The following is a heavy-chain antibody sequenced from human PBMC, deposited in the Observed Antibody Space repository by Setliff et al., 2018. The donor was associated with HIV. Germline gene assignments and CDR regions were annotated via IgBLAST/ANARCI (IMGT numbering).Heavy chain of an antibody. V-gene: IGHV1-2*02. J-gene: IGHJ4*02. CDR3: ARYPSRGGGPIGYGYYFDY. D-gene: IGHD2-15*01. Sequence: ASVKVSCKTSGYTFTGYYVHWVRQAPGQGLEWMGWINPNNGDTNYAQKFQGRVTISADKSISTAYLQWSSLKASDTAMYYCARYPSRGGGPIGYGYYFDYWGQGTLVTVSS. CDR1: GYTFTGYY. CDR2: INPNNGDT.